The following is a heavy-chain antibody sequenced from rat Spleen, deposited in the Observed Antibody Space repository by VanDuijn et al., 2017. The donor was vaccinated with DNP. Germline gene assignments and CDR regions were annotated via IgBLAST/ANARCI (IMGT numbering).Heavy chain of an antibody. V-gene: IGHV2-4*01. D-gene: IGHD1-1*01. J-gene: IGHJ2*01. Sequence: QLQLKESGPGLVQPSQTLSLTCTVSGFSLTSYGVSWVRQPPGKGLEWIGAIWSGGSTYYNSALKSRLSISRDTSKSQVFLKMNSLQTEDTAIYYCTRDDSGPYYWGQGVMVTVSS. CDR1: GFSLTSYG. CDR3: TRDDSGPYY. CDR2: IWSGGST.